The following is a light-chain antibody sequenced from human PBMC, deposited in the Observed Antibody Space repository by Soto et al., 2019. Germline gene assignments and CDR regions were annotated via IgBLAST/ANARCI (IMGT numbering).Light chain of an antibody. V-gene: IGLV2-23*02. Sequence: QSVLTQPASVSGSPGQSITISCTGTSSDVGNYNLVSWYQHHPGKAPKLMIYEVNKRPSGVSNSFSGSKSGDTSSLTISGLQAEDEADYYCCSYAGRNYVFGTGT. CDR2: EVN. J-gene: IGLJ1*01. CDR3: CSYAGRNYV. CDR1: SSDVGNYNL.